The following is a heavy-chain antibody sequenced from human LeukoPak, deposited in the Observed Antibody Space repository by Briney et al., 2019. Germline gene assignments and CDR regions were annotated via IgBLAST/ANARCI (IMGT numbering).Heavy chain of an antibody. CDR2: ISGSGGTT. D-gene: IGHD3-22*01. Sequence: PWGSLRLSCAASGFTFCTFAMSWVRPAPGEGRQWGPAISGSGGTTYYADSVKGRFTISRDNSKNTLYLQMNSLRAEDTAVYFCAKDSDSSAPPDAFDIWGQGTLVTVSS. CDR3: AKDSDSSAPPDAFDI. CDR1: GFTFCTFA. V-gene: IGHV3-23*01. J-gene: IGHJ3*02.